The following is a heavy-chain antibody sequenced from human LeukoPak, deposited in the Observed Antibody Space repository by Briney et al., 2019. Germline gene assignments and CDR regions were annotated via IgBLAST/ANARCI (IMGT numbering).Heavy chain of an antibody. CDR3: AKTLMAVPRTYYYYGMDV. J-gene: IGHJ6*02. D-gene: IGHD2-8*01. CDR2: ISGSGGST. CDR1: GFTFSSYA. Sequence: PGGSLRLSCAASGFTFSSYAMSWVRQAPGKGLEWVSAISGSGGSTYYADSVKGRFTISRDNSKNTLYLQMNSLRAEDTAVYYCAKTLMAVPRTYYYYGMDVWGQGTTVTVSS. V-gene: IGHV3-23*01.